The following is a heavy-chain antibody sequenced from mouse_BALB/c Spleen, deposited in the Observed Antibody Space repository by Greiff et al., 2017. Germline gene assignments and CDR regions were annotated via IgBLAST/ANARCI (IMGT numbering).Heavy chain of an antibody. CDR2: IWAGGST. CDR3: ARVPYDYDFAY. CDR1: GFSLTSYG. V-gene: IGHV2-9*02. Sequence: VKLMESGPGLVAPSQSLSITCTVSGFSLTSYGVHWVRQPPGKGLEWLGVIWAGGSTNYNSALMSRLSISKDNSKSQVFLKMNSLQTDDTAMYYCARVPYDYDFAYWGQGTLVTVSA. J-gene: IGHJ3*01. D-gene: IGHD2-4*01.